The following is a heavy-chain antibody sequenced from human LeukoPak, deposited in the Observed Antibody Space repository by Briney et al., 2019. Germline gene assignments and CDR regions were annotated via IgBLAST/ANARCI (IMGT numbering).Heavy chain of an antibody. V-gene: IGHV3-66*01. CDR3: AREKVATNYYYYYMDV. CDR2: IYSGGST. J-gene: IGHJ6*03. Sequence: PGGSLRLSCAASGLTVSSNYMSWVRQAPGKGLEWVSVIYSGGSTYYADSVKGRFTISRDNSKNTLYLQMNSLRAEDTAVYYCAREKVATNYYYYYMDVWGKGTTVTISS. CDR1: GLTVSSNY. D-gene: IGHD5-12*01.